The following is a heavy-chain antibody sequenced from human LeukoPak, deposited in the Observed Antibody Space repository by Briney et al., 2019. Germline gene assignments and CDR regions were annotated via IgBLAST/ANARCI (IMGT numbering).Heavy chain of an antibody. V-gene: IGHV1-46*01. CDR3: ARASSSWQPFDH. Sequence: GASVKVSCKASGYTFTSYYMHWVRQAPGQGLEWMGIINPSGGSTSYAQKFQGRVTMTRDMSTSTVYMELSSLRSEDTAVYYCARASSSWQPFDHWGQGTLVTVSS. CDR1: GYTFTSYY. D-gene: IGHD6-13*01. J-gene: IGHJ4*02. CDR2: INPSGGST.